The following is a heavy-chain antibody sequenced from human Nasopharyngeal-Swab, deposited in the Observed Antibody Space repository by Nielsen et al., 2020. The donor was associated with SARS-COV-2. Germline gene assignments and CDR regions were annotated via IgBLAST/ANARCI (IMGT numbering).Heavy chain of an antibody. D-gene: IGHD6-13*01. Sequence: ASVKVSCKASGYTFTGYYMHWVRQAPGQGLEWMGWINPNSDGTNYAQKFQGRVTMTRDTSISTAYMELSRLRSDDTAVYYCARESIAAAGRDFDYWGQGTLVTVSS. CDR3: ARESIAAAGRDFDY. J-gene: IGHJ4*02. CDR1: GYTFTGYY. V-gene: IGHV1-2*02. CDR2: INPNSDGT.